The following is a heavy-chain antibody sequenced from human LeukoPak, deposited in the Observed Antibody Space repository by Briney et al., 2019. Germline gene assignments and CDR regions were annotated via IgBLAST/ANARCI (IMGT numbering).Heavy chain of an antibody. J-gene: IGHJ4*02. CDR1: GGSISSGGYY. Sequence: SQTLSLTCTVSGGSISSGGYYWSWIRQHPGKGLEWIGYIYYSGSTYYNPSLKSRVTISVDTSKNQFSLKLSSVTAADTAVYYCARGILTSGYARREGPFDYWGQGTLVTVSS. CDR2: IYYSGST. V-gene: IGHV4-31*03. CDR3: ARGILTSGYARREGPFDY. D-gene: IGHD5-12*01.